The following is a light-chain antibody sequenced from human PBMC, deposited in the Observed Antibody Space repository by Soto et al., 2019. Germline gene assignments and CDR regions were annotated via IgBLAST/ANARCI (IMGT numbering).Light chain of an antibody. CDR2: EVN. V-gene: IGLV2-8*01. CDR3: SSYAGSNMGV. Sequence: QSVLTQPPSASGSPGQSVAISCTGTSSDIGGYNYVSWYQIHPGKAPKLMIYEVNKRPSGVPDRFSGSKSGNTASLIVSGLQAEDEADYYCSSYAGSNMGVFGGGTKVTAL. CDR1: SSDIGGYNY. J-gene: IGLJ2*01.